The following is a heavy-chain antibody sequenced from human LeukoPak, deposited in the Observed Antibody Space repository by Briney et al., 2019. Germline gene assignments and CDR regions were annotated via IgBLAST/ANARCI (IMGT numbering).Heavy chain of an antibody. J-gene: IGHJ4*02. V-gene: IGHV1-46*01. CDR1: GYTLTSYN. D-gene: IGHD2-2*01. Sequence: GASVKVSCKAFGYTLTSYNMHWGRQAPGQGLEWMGIINPSGGSTSYAQKFQGRVTMTRDMSTSTVYMELSSLRSEDTAVYYCARDIPAATAGYWGQGTLVTVSS. CDR2: INPSGGST. CDR3: ARDIPAATAGY.